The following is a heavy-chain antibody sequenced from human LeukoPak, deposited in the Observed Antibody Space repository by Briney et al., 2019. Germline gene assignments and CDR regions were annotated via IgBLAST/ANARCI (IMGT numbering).Heavy chain of an antibody. D-gene: IGHD1-14*01. CDR1: GYTFTKNH. CDR3: TREPDNDGRLGQPWFDP. Sequence: ASVKVSCKASGYTFTKNHIHWVRQAPGQGLEWMAIINPSGGSTSYAQSFKGRVTLTRDTSTSTVYMEVNSLTNEDTAVYYCTREPDNDGRLGQPWFDPWGQGTLVTVS. J-gene: IGHJ5*02. V-gene: IGHV1-46*01. CDR2: INPSGGST.